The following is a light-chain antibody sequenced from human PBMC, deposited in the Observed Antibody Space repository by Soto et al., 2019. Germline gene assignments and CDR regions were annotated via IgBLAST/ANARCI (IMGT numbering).Light chain of an antibody. CDR3: CSYAGSTTYV. CDR2: DVS. CDR1: SIDVGSYDL. Sequence: QSALTQPASVSGSPRQSITISCTGTSIDVGSYDLVSWYQQHPGKAPKLIIYDVSKRPSGVSSRFSGSKSGNTASLTISGLQAEDEADYYCCSYAGSTTYVFGTGTKVTVL. J-gene: IGLJ1*01. V-gene: IGLV2-23*02.